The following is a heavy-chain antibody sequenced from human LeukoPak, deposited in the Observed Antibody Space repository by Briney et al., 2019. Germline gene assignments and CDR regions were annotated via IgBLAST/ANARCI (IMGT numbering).Heavy chain of an antibody. D-gene: IGHD6-13*01. J-gene: IGHJ4*02. CDR3: AKEGLGSSWYPNYFDY. CDR2: ISYDGSNK. V-gene: IGHV3-30*18. Sequence: PGRSLRLSCAASGFTLSAYAMHWVRQAPGKGLEWVALISYDGSNKYYADSVKGRFTISRDSSKNTLYLQVNSLRAEDTAVYYCAKEGLGSSWYPNYFDYWGQGTLVTVSS. CDR1: GFTLSAYA.